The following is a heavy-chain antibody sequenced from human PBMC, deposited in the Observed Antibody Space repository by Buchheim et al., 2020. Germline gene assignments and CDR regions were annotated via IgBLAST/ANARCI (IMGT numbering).Heavy chain of an antibody. J-gene: IGHJ4*02. D-gene: IGHD3-22*01. CDR1: GFTFSSYA. V-gene: IGHV3-23*01. CDR2: ISGDGGST. Sequence: EVQLLESGGGLVQPGGSLRLSCAASGFTFSSYAMSWVRQAPGKGLEWVSGISGDGGSTYYADSVKGRFTISRDNSKNTRYLQMSSLSAEDTAIYYCAKRGTSAYYYPFDYWGQGAL. CDR3: AKRGTSAYYYPFDY.